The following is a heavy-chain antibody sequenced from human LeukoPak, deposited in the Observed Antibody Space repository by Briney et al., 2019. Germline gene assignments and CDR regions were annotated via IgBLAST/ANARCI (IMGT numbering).Heavy chain of an antibody. CDR3: AKEVHYYDSSGYYLYYFDH. J-gene: IGHJ4*02. D-gene: IGHD3-22*01. CDR2: ISGSGGST. Sequence: GGSLRLSCAASGSTFSSYGMSWVRQAPGKGLEWVSAISGSGGSTYYADSVKGRFTISRDNSKNTLYLQMNSLRAEDTAVYYCAKEVHYYDSSGYYLYYFDHWGQGTLVTVSS. CDR1: GSTFSSYG. V-gene: IGHV3-23*01.